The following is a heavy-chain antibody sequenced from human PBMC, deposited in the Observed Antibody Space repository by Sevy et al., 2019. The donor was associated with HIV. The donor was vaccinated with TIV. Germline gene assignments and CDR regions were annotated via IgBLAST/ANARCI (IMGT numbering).Heavy chain of an antibody. Sequence: SETLSLTCAVHDGSFSGYYWNWIRQLPGKGLEWIGEINDSGITYYNPSLKSRVTISVDTSKKQFSLKLSSVTAVDSAVYFCARSPPVVVVPGAPSWFDPWGQGTLVTVSS. V-gene: IGHV4-34*01. J-gene: IGHJ5*02. CDR2: INDSGIT. CDR3: ARSPPVVVVPGAPSWFDP. CDR1: DGSFSGYY. D-gene: IGHD2-2*01.